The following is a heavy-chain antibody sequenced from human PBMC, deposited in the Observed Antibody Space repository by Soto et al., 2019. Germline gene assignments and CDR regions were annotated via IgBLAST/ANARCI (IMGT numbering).Heavy chain of an antibody. CDR2: ISAGGGST. CDR3: AKTVEMATVRPFDY. V-gene: IGHV3-23*01. D-gene: IGHD4-4*01. CDR1: GFTFSNYA. Sequence: PGGSLRLSCAASGFTFSNYAMTWVRQAPGKGLEWVSAISAGGGSTYYADSMRGRFTISRDNPKNTLYLQMSTLRAEDTALYYCAKTVEMATVRPFDYWGQGTVVTVSS. J-gene: IGHJ4*02.